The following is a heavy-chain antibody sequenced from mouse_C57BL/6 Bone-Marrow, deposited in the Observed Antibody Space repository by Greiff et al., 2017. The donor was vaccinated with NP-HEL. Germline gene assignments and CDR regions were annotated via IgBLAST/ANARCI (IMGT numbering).Heavy chain of an antibody. CDR1: GYTFTSYW. J-gene: IGHJ2*01. CDR2: IDTKSGGT. V-gene: IGHV1-72*01. D-gene: IGHD1-1*01. Sequence: QVQLQHPGAELVKPGASVKLSCKASGYTFTSYWMHWVKQRPGRGLEWIGRIDTKSGGTKYNEKFKSKATLTVDKPSSTAYMKLSSLTSEDSAVYNCARCSYGSNYDYWGQGTTLTVSS. CDR3: ARCSYGSNYDY.